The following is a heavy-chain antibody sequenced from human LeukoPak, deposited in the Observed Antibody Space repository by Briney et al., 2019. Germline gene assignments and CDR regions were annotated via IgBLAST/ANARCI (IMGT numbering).Heavy chain of an antibody. CDR3: ATDRARGGDSFDY. J-gene: IGHJ4*02. CDR1: GGSIRGGDYS. D-gene: IGHD3-10*01. CDR2: IYYSGST. V-gene: IGHV4-30-4*01. Sequence: XQTLSLTCTVSGGSIRGGDYSWSWIRQPPGTGLEWIGYIYYSGSTYYNPSLKSRVTISGDTSKNQFSLNLSSVTAADTAVYCCATDRARGGDSFDYWGQGTLVTVSS.